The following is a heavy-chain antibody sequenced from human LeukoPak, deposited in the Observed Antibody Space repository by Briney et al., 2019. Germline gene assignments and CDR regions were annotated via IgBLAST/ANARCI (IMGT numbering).Heavy chain of an antibody. Sequence: PGGSLRLSCAVSGFTFSNYEMNWVRQAPGKGLEWVSYIHISGGTIYYADSVKGRFTISRDNAKNSLYLQMNSLRAEDTAVYYCARGDSVEMATTGFQSGGAFDIWGQGTMVTVSS. V-gene: IGHV3-48*03. CDR2: IHISGGTI. J-gene: IGHJ3*02. CDR1: GFTFSNYE. CDR3: ARGDSVEMATTGFQSGGAFDI. D-gene: IGHD5-24*01.